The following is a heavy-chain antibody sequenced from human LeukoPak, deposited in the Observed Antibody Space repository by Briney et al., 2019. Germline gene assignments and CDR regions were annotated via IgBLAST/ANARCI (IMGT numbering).Heavy chain of an antibody. Sequence: GGSLRLSCAASGFTFSSSAMTWVRQAPGKGLEWVSSISGINYSTYYADSVKGRFTISRDNSKNSLYLQMNGLRAEDTAVYYCARDLNWETYWGQGTLVSVSS. CDR2: ISGINYST. J-gene: IGHJ4*02. V-gene: IGHV3-23*01. CDR1: GFTFSSSA. D-gene: IGHD7-27*01. CDR3: ARDLNWETY.